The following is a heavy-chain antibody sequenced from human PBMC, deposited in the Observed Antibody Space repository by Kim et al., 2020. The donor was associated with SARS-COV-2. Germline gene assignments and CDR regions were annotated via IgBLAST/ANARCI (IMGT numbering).Heavy chain of an antibody. CDR3: SRADWYSAYAN. Sequence: ASVKVSCKASGYTFSNYDINWVRQATGQGLEWMGWMSPNWGNTGYAQKFQGRVTMTRNTSISTAYMELTGLKSDDTAVYYCSRADWYSAYANWGQGTLV. V-gene: IGHV1-8*01. CDR1: GYTFSNYD. J-gene: IGHJ4*02. D-gene: IGHD5-12*01. CDR2: MSPNWGNT.